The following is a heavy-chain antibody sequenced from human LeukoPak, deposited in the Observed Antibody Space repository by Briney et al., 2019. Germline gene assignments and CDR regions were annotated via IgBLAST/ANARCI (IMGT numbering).Heavy chain of an antibody. CDR2: IKSKTDGGTP. CDR1: GSTFSNAW. Sequence: GGSLRLSCAASGSTFSNAWMSLVRQAPGKGLEWVGRIKSKTDGGTPDYAAPVKGRFTISRDDSKNTLYLQMNSLKTEDTAVYYCTGVSRSSWYDYWGQGTLVTVFS. CDR3: TGVSRSSWYDY. D-gene: IGHD6-13*01. J-gene: IGHJ4*02. V-gene: IGHV3-15*01.